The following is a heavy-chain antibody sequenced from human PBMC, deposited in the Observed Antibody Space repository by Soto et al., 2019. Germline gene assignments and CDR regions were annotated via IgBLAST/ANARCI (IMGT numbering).Heavy chain of an antibody. CDR3: ARVSHIVVVPAVRGAFDI. CDR1: GGSMSGYY. J-gene: IGHJ3*02. D-gene: IGHD2-21*02. Sequence: QVQLQESGPGLEKASETLSLTCTVSGGSMSGYYWSWIRQPPGKGLEWIGFIYDSGPTNYNPSLKSRGTISIDTSKNQFSLTLTSVTAADTDVYYCARVSHIVVVPAVRGAFDIWGQGQMITVPS. V-gene: IGHV4-59*01. CDR2: IYDSGPT.